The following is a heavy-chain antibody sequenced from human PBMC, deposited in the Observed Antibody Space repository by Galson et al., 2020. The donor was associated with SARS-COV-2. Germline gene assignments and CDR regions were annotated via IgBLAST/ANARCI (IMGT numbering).Heavy chain of an antibody. CDR1: GFTFSSYW. V-gene: IGHV3-74*01. D-gene: IGHD6-13*01. J-gene: IGHJ4*02. Sequence: GGSLRLSCAASGFTFSSYWMHWVRQAPGKGLVWVSRINSDGSSTSYADSVKARFTISRDNAKNTLYLQMNSLRAEDTAVYYCARLKVSSSWYSFVYYFDYWGQGTLVTVSS. CDR3: ARLKVSSSWYSFVYYFDY. CDR2: INSDGSST.